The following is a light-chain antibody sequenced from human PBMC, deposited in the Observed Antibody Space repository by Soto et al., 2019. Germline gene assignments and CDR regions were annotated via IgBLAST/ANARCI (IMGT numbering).Light chain of an antibody. CDR2: DVS. J-gene: IGLJ1*01. V-gene: IGLV2-14*01. CDR1: SSDIGGYKD. Sequence: QSALTQPASVSGSPGQSITISCTGTSSDIGGYKDVSWYQQHPGTAPKLISYDVSNRPSGVPNRFSGSKSGTSASLAITGLQAEDEADYYCQSYDSSLSASYVFGTGTKVTVL. CDR3: QSYDSSLSASYV.